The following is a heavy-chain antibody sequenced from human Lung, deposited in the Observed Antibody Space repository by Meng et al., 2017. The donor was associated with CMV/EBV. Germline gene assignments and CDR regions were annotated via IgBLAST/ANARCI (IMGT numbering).Heavy chain of an antibody. D-gene: IGHD3-3*01. CDR2: IIPIFGTA. CDR1: GGTFSSYA. CDR3: ARGSEESGYYYYYGMDF. J-gene: IGHJ6*02. V-gene: IGHV1-69*05. Sequence: SVKVSCKASGGTFSSYAISWVRQAPGQGLEWMGGIIPIFGTANYAQKFQGRVTITTDESTSTAYMELSSLRSEDTAVYYCARGSEESGYYYYYGMDFWGQGTRVTVSS.